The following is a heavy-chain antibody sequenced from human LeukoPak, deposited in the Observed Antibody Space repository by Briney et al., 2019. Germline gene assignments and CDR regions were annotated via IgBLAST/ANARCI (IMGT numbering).Heavy chain of an antibody. Sequence: GGSLRLSCVASGFTFSNYWMHWVRQAPGKGLEWVSDISASGSTIHYADSVKGRFTVSRDNSKNTVFLEMISLRVEDTALYHCAKGHGDWGGNYLDHWGQGAQVTVSS. CDR2: ISASGSTI. V-gene: IGHV3-23*01. D-gene: IGHD4-17*01. CDR3: AKGHGDWGGNYLDH. CDR1: GFTFSNYW. J-gene: IGHJ4*02.